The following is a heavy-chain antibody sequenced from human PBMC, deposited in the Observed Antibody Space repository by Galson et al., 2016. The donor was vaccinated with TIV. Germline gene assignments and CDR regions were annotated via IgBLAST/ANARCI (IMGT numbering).Heavy chain of an antibody. CDR2: FNPDSGAT. Sequence: SVKVSCKASGYIFINYYIHWVRQAPGQGLEWLGWFNPDSGATQYAQKFQGRVTMTRDTSISTAYMELRRLISDDTAVYYCARVNWARAVDYWGQGTRVTVSS. D-gene: IGHD7-27*01. V-gene: IGHV1-2*02. CDR3: ARVNWARAVDY. J-gene: IGHJ4*02. CDR1: GYIFINYY.